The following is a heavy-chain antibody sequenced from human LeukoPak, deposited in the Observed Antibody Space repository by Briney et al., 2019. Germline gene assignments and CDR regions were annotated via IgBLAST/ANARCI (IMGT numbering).Heavy chain of an antibody. CDR2: ISAYNGNT. CDR3: ARDSADCYDSSALHYFDY. D-gene: IGHD3-22*01. J-gene: IGHJ4*02. CDR1: GYTFTSYG. Sequence: ASVKVSCKASGYTFTSYGISWVRQAPGQGLEWMGWISAYNGNTNYAQKLQGRVTVTTDTSTSTAYMELRSLRSDDTAVYYCARDSADCYDSSALHYFDYWGQGTLVTVSS. V-gene: IGHV1-18*01.